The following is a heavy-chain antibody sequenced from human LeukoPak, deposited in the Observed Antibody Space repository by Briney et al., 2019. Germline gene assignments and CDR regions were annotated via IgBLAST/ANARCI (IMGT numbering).Heavy chain of an antibody. CDR3: ARNGFGELPLDY. CDR1: GFTFNTYS. J-gene: IGHJ4*02. Sequence: GGSLRLSCAASGFTFNTYSMSWVRQAPGKGLEWVANIKQDGSEKYYVDSVKGRFTISRDNAKNSLYLQMNSLRAEDTAVYYCARNGFGELPLDYWGQGTLVTVSS. V-gene: IGHV3-7*01. CDR2: IKQDGSEK. D-gene: IGHD3-10*01.